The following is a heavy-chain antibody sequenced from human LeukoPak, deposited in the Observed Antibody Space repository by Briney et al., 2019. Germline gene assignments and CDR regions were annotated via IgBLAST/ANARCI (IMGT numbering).Heavy chain of an antibody. CDR1: GFTFSSNW. D-gene: IGHD5-18*01. CDR3: ARGGGAMVVS. V-gene: IGHV3-74*01. Sequence: GGSLRLSCAASGFTFSSNWMYWVRHAPGKGLVWVSRISTDGSSTTYADSVKGRFTISRDNAKNTLYLQMNSLRADETAVYYCARGGGAMVVSWGQGTLVTVSS. J-gene: IGHJ5*02. CDR2: ISTDGSST.